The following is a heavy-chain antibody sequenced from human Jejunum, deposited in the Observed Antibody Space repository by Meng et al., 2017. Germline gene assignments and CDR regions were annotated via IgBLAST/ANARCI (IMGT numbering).Heavy chain of an antibody. CDR3: AGGGLVRSTRGYFDY. CDR2: TYYRCKWYI. Sequence: QIQLQQTGKGPVKPSQTRSLTWAIYGDSVSSNSAGWNWIRQSPARGLEWLGRTYYRCKWYIDYAVSVKSRITINPDTSKNQFSLHLNSVTPEDTAVYYCAGGGLVRSTRGYFDYWGQGTLVTVSS. CDR1: GDSVSSNSAG. V-gene: IGHV6-1*01. J-gene: IGHJ4*02. D-gene: IGHD1-26*01.